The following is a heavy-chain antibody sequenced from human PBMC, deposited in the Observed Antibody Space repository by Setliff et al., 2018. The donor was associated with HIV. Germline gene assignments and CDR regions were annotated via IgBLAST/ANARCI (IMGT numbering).Heavy chain of an antibody. Sequence: PGGSLRLSCAASGFTFSSYAMHWVRQAPGKGLEWVAFIRYDGSNKYYADSVKGRFTISRDNSKNTLYLQMNSLRAEDTAVYYCAKDLNMFSCSGGTCYMDYWGQGTLVTVSS. CDR2: IRYDGSNK. V-gene: IGHV3-30*02. J-gene: IGHJ4*02. CDR3: AKDLNMFSCSGGTCYMDY. CDR1: GFTFSSYA. D-gene: IGHD2-15*01.